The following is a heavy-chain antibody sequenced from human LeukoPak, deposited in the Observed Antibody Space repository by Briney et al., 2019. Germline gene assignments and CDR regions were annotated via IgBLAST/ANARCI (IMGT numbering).Heavy chain of an antibody. J-gene: IGHJ4*02. Sequence: GGSLRLSCAASGFTFSDYTMNWARQAPGKGLEWVSYIGGSETTIFYADSVKGRFTISRDNAKNALYLQMNSLRAEDTAIYYCAREERLRYWGQGALVIVSS. CDR2: IGGSETTI. CDR3: AREERLRY. CDR1: GFTFSDYT. D-gene: IGHD5-24*01. V-gene: IGHV3-48*01.